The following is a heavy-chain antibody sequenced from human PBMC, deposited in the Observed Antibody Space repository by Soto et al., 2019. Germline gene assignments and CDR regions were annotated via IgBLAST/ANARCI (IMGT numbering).Heavy chain of an antibody. D-gene: IGHD5-12*01. CDR2: SYNSGST. J-gene: IGHJ4*02. CDR1: GGSINSGDYH. CDR3: AREGGYDSPHGC. V-gene: IGHV4-30-4*01. Sequence: PSETLSLTCTVSGGSINSGDYHWSWIRQPPGKGLEWIGYSYNSGSTYYNPSLKSRATISVDASKNQFSLKLSSVTAADTAVYYCAREGGYDSPHGCWGQGTLVTVSS.